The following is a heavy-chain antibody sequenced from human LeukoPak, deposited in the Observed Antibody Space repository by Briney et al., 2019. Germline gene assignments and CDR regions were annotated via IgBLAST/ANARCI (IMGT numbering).Heavy chain of an antibody. CDR3: ARVIPESIGGNTSRNFDY. J-gene: IGHJ4*02. CDR2: INHSGST. CDR1: GFTFSSYA. D-gene: IGHD4-23*01. V-gene: IGHV4-34*01. Sequence: PGGSLRLSCAASGFTFSSYAMSWIRQPPGKGLEWIGEINHSGSTNHNPSLKSRVTISVDTSKNQFSLKLSSVTAADTAVYYCARVIPESIGGNTSRNFDYWGQGTLVTVSS.